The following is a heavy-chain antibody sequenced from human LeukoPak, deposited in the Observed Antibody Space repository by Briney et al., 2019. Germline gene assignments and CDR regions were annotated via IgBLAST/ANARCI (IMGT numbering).Heavy chain of an antibody. D-gene: IGHD6-6*01. J-gene: IGHJ3*01. CDR1: GFTFSSYW. Sequence: SGGSLRLSCAASGFTFSSYWMNWVRQAPGKGLVWVSRIASDGSEGYYADVVKGRFTISRDNAKNSLYLQINSLRAEDTAVYYCARSLYSSSSSVWGQGTMVTVSS. CDR2: IASDGSEG. V-gene: IGHV3-74*01. CDR3: ARSLYSSSSSV.